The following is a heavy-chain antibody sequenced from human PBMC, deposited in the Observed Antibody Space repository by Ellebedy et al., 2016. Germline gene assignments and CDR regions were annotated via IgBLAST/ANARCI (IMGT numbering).Heavy chain of an antibody. V-gene: IGHV5-51*01. D-gene: IGHD5-12*01. Sequence: GESLKISCRYSGDSLTVYWIGWVRQMPGKGLEWMGLIYAGDSDPKYSPSFQGQVTFSVDRSIHTASLQWTSLKAADSATYYCAHGGAGSGTTSLFYWGQGTLVTVSS. CDR2: IYAGDSDP. CDR3: AHGGAGSGTTSLFY. J-gene: IGHJ4*02. CDR1: GDSLTVYW.